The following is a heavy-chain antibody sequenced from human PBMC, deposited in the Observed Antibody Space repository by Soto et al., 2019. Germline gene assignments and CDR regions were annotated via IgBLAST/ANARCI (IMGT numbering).Heavy chain of an antibody. D-gene: IGHD2-21*02. CDR2: IHPSGGGT. Sequence: XXVKVSCKPSGYTFNTYYLHWVRHAPGQALEWMGVIHPSGGGTTYAQKFLGRVTVTRDTSTSTVFMELSSLRSDDTAVYYCARGGHIAVVTASFDYWGQGTLVTVSS. CDR1: GYTFNTYY. V-gene: IGHV1-46*02. CDR3: ARGGHIAVVTASFDY. J-gene: IGHJ4*02.